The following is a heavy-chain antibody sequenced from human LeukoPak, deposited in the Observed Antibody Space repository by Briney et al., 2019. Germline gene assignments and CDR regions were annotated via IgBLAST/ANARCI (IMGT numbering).Heavy chain of an antibody. CDR1: GDSISSSSYY. D-gene: IGHD2-21*02. J-gene: IGHJ4*02. V-gene: IGHV4-61*05. CDR3: TRMTAGHDY. Sequence: PSGTLSLTCSVSGDSISSSSYYWSWVRQTPGKGLEWIGEINHSGYTNDSPSLKSRVTLSIDTSRKQFSLNLRSVTVADTGIYYCTRMTAGHDYWGQGTLVTVSS. CDR2: INHSGYT.